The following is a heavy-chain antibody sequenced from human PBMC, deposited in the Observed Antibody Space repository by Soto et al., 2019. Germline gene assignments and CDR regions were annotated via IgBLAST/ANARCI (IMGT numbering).Heavy chain of an antibody. V-gene: IGHV4-39*01. CDR3: MNYNSGWKY. Sequence: QLQLQESGPGLVQPSETLSLTCTVSGVSISSHGYFWGWIRQPPGKGLEWIGMISYSGSTYYSPSLKSRATIAADTSNNQLSLRLSSVTAADTAVFHCMNYNSGWKYWGQGTVVTVSS. CDR1: GVSISSHGYF. D-gene: IGHD5-12*01. CDR2: ISYSGST. J-gene: IGHJ4*02.